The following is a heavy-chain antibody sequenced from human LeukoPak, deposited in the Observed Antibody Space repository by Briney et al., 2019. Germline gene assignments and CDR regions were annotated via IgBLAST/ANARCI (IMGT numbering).Heavy chain of an antibody. D-gene: IGHD1-26*01. Sequence: GGSLRLSCAASGFTFSNYEVNWVRQAPGKGLEWVSYISSSGSTIYYADSVKGRFTISRDNAKNSLYLQMNSLRAEDTAVYYCARDVMGATLSYHDAFDIWGQGTMVTVSS. CDR3: ARDVMGATLSYHDAFDI. V-gene: IGHV3-48*03. CDR1: GFTFSNYE. J-gene: IGHJ3*02. CDR2: ISSSGSTI.